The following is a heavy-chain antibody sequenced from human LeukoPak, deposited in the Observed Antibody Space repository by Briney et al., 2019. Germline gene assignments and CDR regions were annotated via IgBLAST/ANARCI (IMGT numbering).Heavy chain of an antibody. D-gene: IGHD3-10*01. CDR2: INHSGST. V-gene: IGHV4-34*01. J-gene: IGHJ4*02. Sequence: NPSETLSLTCAVYGGSFSGYYWSWIRQPPGKGLEWIGEINHSGSTNYNPSLKSRVTISVDTPKNQFSLKLSSVTVADTAVYYCARDRKYGSESLRRLDYWGQGTLVTVSS. CDR3: ARDRKYGSESLRRLDY. CDR1: GGSFSGYY.